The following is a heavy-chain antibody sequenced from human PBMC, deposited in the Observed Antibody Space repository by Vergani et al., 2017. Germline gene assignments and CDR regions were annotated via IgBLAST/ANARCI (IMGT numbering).Heavy chain of an antibody. J-gene: IGHJ5*02. V-gene: IGHV3-20*04. CDR1: GFRFDQFG. CDR2: ISFNGLTV. CDR3: AKDLCTSSGGGWFDP. D-gene: IGHD6-6*01. Sequence: EVELVDSGGKVVRPGGSLRLSCVASGFRFDQFGMMWVRQSPGKGPEWVAGISFNGLTVGYSESVEGRFTISRDNAKNSLYLQMNSLRAEDTALYYCAKDLCTSSGGGWFDPWGQGTLVTVSS.